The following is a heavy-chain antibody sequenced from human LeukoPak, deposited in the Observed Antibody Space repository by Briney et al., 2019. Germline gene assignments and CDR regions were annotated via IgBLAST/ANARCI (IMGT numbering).Heavy chain of an antibody. CDR2: IYNNGRT. V-gene: IGHV4-59*01. CDR3: ARDPGSSGYWYFDL. D-gene: IGHD6-19*01. CDR1: GGSISSYY. Sequence: SETLSLTCTVSGGSISSYYWSWIRQPPGKGLEWIGYIYNNGRTNYNPSLKRRVTISVDTSKNQFSLRLTSVTAADTAVYYCARDPGSSGYWYFDLWGRGTLVTVSS. J-gene: IGHJ2*01.